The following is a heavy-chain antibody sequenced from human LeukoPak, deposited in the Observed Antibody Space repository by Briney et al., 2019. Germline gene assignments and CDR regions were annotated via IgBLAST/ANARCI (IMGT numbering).Heavy chain of an antibody. CDR2: IIPIFGTA. D-gene: IGHD4-23*01. V-gene: IGHV1-69*13. J-gene: IGHJ6*02. CDR1: GGTFSSYA. CDR3: ARGSYGGNSADYYYYGMDV. Sequence: SVKVSCKASGGTFSSYAISWVRQAPGQGLEWMGGIIPIFGTANYAQKFQGRVTITADESTSTAYMELSSLRSEDTAVYYCARGSYGGNSADYYYYGMDVWGQGTTVTVSS.